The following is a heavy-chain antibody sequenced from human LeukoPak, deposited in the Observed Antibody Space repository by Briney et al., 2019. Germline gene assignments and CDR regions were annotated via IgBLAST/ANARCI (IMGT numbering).Heavy chain of an antibody. J-gene: IGHJ3*01. D-gene: IGHD3-22*01. CDR2: IYYSGST. CDR1: GGSISSYY. CDR3: ARFPHTAYYSDSSGSNHDAFDV. Sequence: SETLSLTCTVSGGSISSYYWSWIRQPPGKGLEWIGYIYYSGSTNYNPSLKSRVTISVDTSKNQFSLKLSSVTAADTAVYYCARFPHTAYYSDSSGSNHDAFDVWGQGTMVTVSS. V-gene: IGHV4-59*01.